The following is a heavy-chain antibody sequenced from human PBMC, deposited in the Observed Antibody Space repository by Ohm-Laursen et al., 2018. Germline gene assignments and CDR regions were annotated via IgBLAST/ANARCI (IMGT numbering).Heavy chain of an antibody. V-gene: IGHV1-69*13. J-gene: IGHJ2*01. CDR1: GGTFSSYA. CDR3: ARDRGYSSGWYYWYFDL. Sequence: SVKVSCKASGGTFSSYAISWVRQAPGQGLEWMGGIIPIFGTANYAQKFQGRVTITADESTSTAYMELSSLRSEDTAVYYCARDRGYSSGWYYWYFDLWGRGTLVTVSS. CDR2: IIPIFGTA. D-gene: IGHD6-19*01.